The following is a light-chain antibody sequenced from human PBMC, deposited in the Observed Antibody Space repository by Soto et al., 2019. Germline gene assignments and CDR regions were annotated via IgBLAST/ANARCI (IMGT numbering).Light chain of an antibody. CDR1: QTVSSN. CDR3: QQYYNWPPWT. Sequence: EIVLTQSPGTLSLSPGERGTLSCRASQTVSSNFLAWYQQKPGQAPRLLIFDASTRATGIPARFSGSGSGTEFTLTISNLQSEDFAVYYCQQYYNWPPWTFGQGTKVDIK. J-gene: IGKJ1*01. V-gene: IGKV3-15*01. CDR2: DAS.